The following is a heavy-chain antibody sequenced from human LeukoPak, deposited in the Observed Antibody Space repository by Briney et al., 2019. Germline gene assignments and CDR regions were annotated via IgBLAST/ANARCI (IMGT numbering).Heavy chain of an antibody. Sequence: SETLSLTCTVSGGSINGYYWSWIRQSPGKGLESLGYIYYTGSTNYNPSLKSRVTMSVDTSKNQFSLKLSSVTAADTAVYYCARGRIGQQLVRGYYYYYMDVWGKGTTVTVSS. V-gene: IGHV4-59*12. CDR3: ARGRIGQQLVRGYYYYYMDV. CDR1: GGSINGYY. CDR2: IYYTGST. D-gene: IGHD6-13*01. J-gene: IGHJ6*03.